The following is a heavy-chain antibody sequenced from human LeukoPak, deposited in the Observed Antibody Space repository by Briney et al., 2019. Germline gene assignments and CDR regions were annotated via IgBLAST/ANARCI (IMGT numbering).Heavy chain of an antibody. D-gene: IGHD4-17*01. J-gene: IGHJ4*02. V-gene: IGHV1-2*02. CDR1: GYTFTGYY. CDR2: INPNSGGT. CDR3: ARLTTTVTSFDY. Sequence: ASVKVSCKASGYTFTGYYMHWVRQAPGQGLEWMGWINPNSGGTNYAQKFQGRATMTRDTSISTAYMEMTSLRSDDTAVYYCARLTTTVTSFDYWGQGTLVTVSS.